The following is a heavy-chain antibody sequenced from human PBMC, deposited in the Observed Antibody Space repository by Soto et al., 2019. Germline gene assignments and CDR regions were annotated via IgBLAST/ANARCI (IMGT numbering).Heavy chain of an antibody. D-gene: IGHD3-22*01. V-gene: IGHV4-59*01. J-gene: IGHJ4*02. CDR2: IYYSGST. CDR3: ARVGGSSGQFDY. CDR1: GGSISSYY. Sequence: QVQLQESGPGLVKPSETLSLTCTVSGGSISSYYWSWIRQPPGKGLEWIGYIYYSGSTNYNPSLKSRVTISVDTSKNQVSLKLSSVTAADTAVYYCARVGGSSGQFDYWGQGTLVTVSS.